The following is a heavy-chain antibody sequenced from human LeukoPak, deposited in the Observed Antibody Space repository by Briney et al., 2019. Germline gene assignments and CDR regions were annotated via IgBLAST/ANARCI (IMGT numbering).Heavy chain of an antibody. J-gene: IGHJ4*02. Sequence: AETLSLTCALYGRSFSGYYWSWLRQPPGKGLEWIGEINHGGSTNYNPSLKGRLTISVDTSKKQFSLKLSSVTAADTAVYYCAREGVYYDILAAYYRPYYFDFWGQGTLVTVYS. CDR2: INHGGST. D-gene: IGHD3-9*01. V-gene: IGHV4-34*01. CDR1: GRSFSGYY. CDR3: AREGVYYDILAAYYRPYYFDF.